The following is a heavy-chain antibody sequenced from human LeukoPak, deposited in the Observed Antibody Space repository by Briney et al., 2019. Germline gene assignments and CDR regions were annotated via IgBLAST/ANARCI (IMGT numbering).Heavy chain of an antibody. CDR3: ARGPLPQLGIALDY. V-gene: IGHV1-69*13. CDR2: IIPIFGTA. CDR1: GGTFSSYA. Sequence: ASVKVSCKASGGTFSSYAISWVRQAPGQGLEWMGGIIPIFGTANYAQKFQGRVTITADESTSTAYMELSSLRSEDTAVYYCARGPLPQLGIALDYWGQGTLVTVSS. J-gene: IGHJ4*02. D-gene: IGHD7-27*01.